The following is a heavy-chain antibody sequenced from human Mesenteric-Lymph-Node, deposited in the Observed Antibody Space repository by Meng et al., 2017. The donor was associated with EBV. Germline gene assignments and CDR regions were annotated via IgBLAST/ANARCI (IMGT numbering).Heavy chain of an antibody. J-gene: IGHJ4*02. CDR2: IYYRGST. CDR3: ARDQATISFFDY. V-gene: IGHV4-39*07. Sequence: QRQRQGPATGLVTPSGTLSRTCTVSGDPNRSSTNYWGWIRQPPGKGLEWIGTIYYRGSTYSNPSLKSRVTISLDTSKNQFSLKLSSVTAADTAVYYCARDQATISFFDYWGQGTLVTVSS. D-gene: IGHD5-24*01. CDR1: GDPNRSSTNY.